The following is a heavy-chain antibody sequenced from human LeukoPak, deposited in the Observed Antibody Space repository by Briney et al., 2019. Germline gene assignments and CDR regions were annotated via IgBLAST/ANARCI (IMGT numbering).Heavy chain of an antibody. CDR1: GYTFTSYG. CDR3: ARDRSPGGSRSRSNWFDP. J-gene: IGHJ5*02. CDR2: ISAYNGNT. D-gene: IGHD3-10*01. Sequence: ASVKVSCKASGYTFTSYGISWVRQAPGQGLEWMGWISAYNGNTNYAQKLQGRVTMTTDTSTSTAYMELRSLRSDDTAGYYCARDRSPGGSRSRSNWFDPWGQGTLVTVSS. V-gene: IGHV1-18*01.